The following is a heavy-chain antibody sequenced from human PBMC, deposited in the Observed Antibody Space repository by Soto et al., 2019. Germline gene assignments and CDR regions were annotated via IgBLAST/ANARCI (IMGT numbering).Heavy chain of an antibody. V-gene: IGHV4-4*02. CDR3: ATQGFYRMGV. Sequence: QVQLQESGPGLVQPSGTLSLTCAVSGDSITGDNWWSWVRQPPGKGLEWIGEIHHSGATNYNPSRMSRVTISVDKSKNLSPQKLNSVTAADTAMFYCATQGFYRMGVWGRGTTVTVSS. CDR1: GDSITGDNW. CDR2: IHHSGAT. J-gene: IGHJ6*02.